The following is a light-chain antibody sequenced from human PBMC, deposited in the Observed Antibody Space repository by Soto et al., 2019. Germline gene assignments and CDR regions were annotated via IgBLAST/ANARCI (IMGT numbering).Light chain of an antibody. Sequence: EIQMTQSPSYVSASVVCRVTITGRASQGIKDWLAWYQQKPGKAPNLLIYTGSSLQSGVPSRFSGSGSGTDFTLTINSLQPEDFATYYCQQAASFPITFGQGTRLEIK. V-gene: IGKV1-12*01. CDR1: QGIKDW. CDR3: QQAASFPIT. CDR2: TGS. J-gene: IGKJ5*01.